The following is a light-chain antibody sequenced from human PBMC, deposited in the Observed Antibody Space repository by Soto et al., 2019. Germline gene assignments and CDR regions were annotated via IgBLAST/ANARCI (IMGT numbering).Light chain of an antibody. CDR2: DAS. Sequence: EIVLTQSPGNLSLSPGERATLSCRASQSVTSNKLAWYQQKPGQAPRLLIYDASGRTTGSPDRFSGSGSGADFTLTISRLEPADFAVYYCQKYGSSPITFGQGTRLEIK. CDR1: QSVTSNK. V-gene: IGKV3-20*01. J-gene: IGKJ5*01. CDR3: QKYGSSPIT.